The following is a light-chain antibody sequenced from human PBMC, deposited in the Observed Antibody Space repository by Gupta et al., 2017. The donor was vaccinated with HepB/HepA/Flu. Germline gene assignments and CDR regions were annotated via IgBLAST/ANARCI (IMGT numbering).Light chain of an antibody. V-gene: IGLV1-51*01. CDR1: TSNIGHNF. J-gene: IGLJ2*01. Sequence: QSVLTQPASVSAAPGQNVTISCSGSTSNIGHNFVFWCQQFPGTAPKLLIFDNHERPSGIPDRFSASKTGTSATLAITGLQTGEEADYYCGAWDSSLSGVLFGGGTKLTVL. CDR2: DNH. CDR3: GAWDSSLSGVL.